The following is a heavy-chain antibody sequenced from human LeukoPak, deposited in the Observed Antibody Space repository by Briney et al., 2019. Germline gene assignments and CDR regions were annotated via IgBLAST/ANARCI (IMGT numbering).Heavy chain of an antibody. CDR1: GGTFSSYA. CDR3: ARATPDTVLVGRPYLSTFDY. J-gene: IGHJ4*02. Sequence: ASVKVSCKASGGTFSSYAISWVRQAPGQGLEWMGGIIPIFGTANYAQNFQGRVTMTRDTSTSTVYMELSSLRSEDTAVYYCARATPDTVLVGRPYLSTFDYWGQGTQVTVST. V-gene: IGHV1-69*05. D-gene: IGHD4-17*01. CDR2: IIPIFGTA.